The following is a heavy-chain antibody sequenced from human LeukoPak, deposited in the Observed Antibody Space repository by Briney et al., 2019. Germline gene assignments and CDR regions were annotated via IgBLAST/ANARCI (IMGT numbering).Heavy chain of an antibody. D-gene: IGHD3-3*01. J-gene: IGHJ4*02. CDR1: GYTFTRCH. V-gene: IGHV1-46*01. CDR2: INPSGGPA. Sequence: GASVKVSCKASGYTFTRCHIHWVRQAPGQGLEWMGVINPSGGPATYAQKFQGRVTLTRDTSTTTVYMEVNSLRSDDTAVYYCAREAIFGVVREYYFDLWGQGTLVTVS. CDR3: AREAIFGVVREYYFDL.